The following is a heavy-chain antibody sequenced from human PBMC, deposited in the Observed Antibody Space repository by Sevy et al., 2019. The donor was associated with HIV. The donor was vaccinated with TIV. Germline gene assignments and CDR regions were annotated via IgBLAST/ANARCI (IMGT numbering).Heavy chain of an antibody. V-gene: IGHV5-51*01. D-gene: IGHD2-2*01. J-gene: IGHJ6*03. CDR3: ARLGCSSTSCPDDYYYYMDV. CDR2: IYPGDSET. CDR1: GYSFTSYW. Sequence: GESLKISCKGSGYSFTSYWIGWVRQMPGKGLEWMGIIYPGDSETRCCPSFQGQVTISADKSISTAYLQWSSLKASDTAMYYCARLGCSSTSCPDDYYYYMDVWGKGTTVTVSS.